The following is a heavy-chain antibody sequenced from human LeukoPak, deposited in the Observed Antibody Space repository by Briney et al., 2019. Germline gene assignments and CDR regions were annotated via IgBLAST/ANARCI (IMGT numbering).Heavy chain of an antibody. V-gene: IGHV3-48*01. CDR2: IGIDSGNT. Sequence: GGSLRLSCTATGFPFIEYSMNWVRQAPGKGLEWISYIGIDSGNTRYADSVRGRFTISADKAKNSLYLQMNSLRVEDTAVYYCARDHNYAFDNWGQGTLVSVAS. J-gene: IGHJ4*02. D-gene: IGHD1-1*01. CDR1: GFPFIEYS. CDR3: ARDHNYAFDN.